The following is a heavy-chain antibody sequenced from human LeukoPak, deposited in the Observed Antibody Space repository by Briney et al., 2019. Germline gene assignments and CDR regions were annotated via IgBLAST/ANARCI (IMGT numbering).Heavy chain of an antibody. V-gene: IGHV5-51*01. CDR3: ARWGTVTRFVVDY. Sequence: GESLKISCKGSGYSFTNYWIGWVRQMPGKGVEWMGIIYPGNSDTRYGPSFQGQVTISADKSITTAYLQWRSLKASDTAMYYCARWGTVTRFVVDYWGQGTLATVSS. CDR1: GYSFTNYW. J-gene: IGHJ4*02. CDR2: IYPGNSDT. D-gene: IGHD4-17*01.